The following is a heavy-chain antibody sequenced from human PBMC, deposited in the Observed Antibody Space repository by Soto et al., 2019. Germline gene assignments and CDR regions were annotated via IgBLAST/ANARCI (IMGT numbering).Heavy chain of an antibody. CDR3: ARDHEMATTQAVFDY. J-gene: IGHJ4*02. V-gene: IGHV3-33*01. D-gene: IGHD5-12*01. Sequence: QVQLVESGGGVVQPGRSLRLSCAASGFTFSSYGMHWVRQAPGKGLEWVAVIWYDGSNKYYADSVKGRFTRSRDNSKNKLHLQMNSVRSEATAVYYCARDHEMATTQAVFDYWGQGNLVTVS. CDR2: IWYDGSNK. CDR1: GFTFSSYG.